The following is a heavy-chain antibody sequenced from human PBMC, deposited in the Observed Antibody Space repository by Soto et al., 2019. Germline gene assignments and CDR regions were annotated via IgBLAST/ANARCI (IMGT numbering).Heavy chain of an antibody. V-gene: IGHV4-31*03. J-gene: IGHJ3*02. D-gene: IGHD3-22*01. CDR1: GGSISSGGYY. Sequence: SETLSLTCTVSGGSISSGGYYWSWIRQHPGKGLEWIGYIYYSGSTYYNPSLKSRVTISVDTSKNQFSLKLSSVTAADTAVYYCARHDSSAQNAFEIWGKGTMVPVSS. CDR3: ARHDSSAQNAFEI. CDR2: IYYSGST.